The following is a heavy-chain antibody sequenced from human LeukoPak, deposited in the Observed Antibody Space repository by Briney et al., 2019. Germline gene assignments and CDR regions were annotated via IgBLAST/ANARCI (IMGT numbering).Heavy chain of an antibody. Sequence: GGSLRLSCADSGFTFSSYEMNWVRQAPGKGLEWVAVISYDGNNKYYADSVKGRFTISRDNSKNTVYVQMNSLRAEDTAVYYCAKEGYSRGYYSYYYMDVWGKGTTVTVSS. D-gene: IGHD6-13*01. CDR2: ISYDGNNK. J-gene: IGHJ6*03. CDR3: AKEGYSRGYYSYYYMDV. V-gene: IGHV3-30*04. CDR1: GFTFSSYE.